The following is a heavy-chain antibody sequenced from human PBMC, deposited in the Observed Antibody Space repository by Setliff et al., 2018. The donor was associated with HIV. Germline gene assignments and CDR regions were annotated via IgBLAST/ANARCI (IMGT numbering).Heavy chain of an antibody. V-gene: IGHV4-39*07. J-gene: IGHJ4*01. CDR1: GGSISSDSYY. CDR3: ARDPHYFDTSGYYSYFYFDY. D-gene: IGHD3-22*01. CDR2: IYHSGST. Sequence: SETLSLTCDVSGGSISSDSYYWAWIRQPPGKGLEWTGSIYHSGSTYYNPSLKSRVTISVDTSKNQFSLKLSSVTAADTAVYFCARDPHYFDTSGYYSYFYFDYWGHGTLVTVSS.